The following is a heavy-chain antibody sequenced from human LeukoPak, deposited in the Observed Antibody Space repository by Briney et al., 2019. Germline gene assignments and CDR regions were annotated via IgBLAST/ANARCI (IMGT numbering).Heavy chain of an antibody. V-gene: IGHV3-43D*04. Sequence: GGSLRLSCAASGFTFDDYGVHWVRQAPGKGLEWVSFISWDGGVTYFADSVKGRFTVSRDNSKNSLYLQMNSLSAEDTAFYYCVRGNSPPDAFDIWGQGTMVTVSS. J-gene: IGHJ3*02. D-gene: IGHD5-18*01. CDR1: GFTFDDYG. CDR3: VRGNSPPDAFDI. CDR2: ISWDGGVT.